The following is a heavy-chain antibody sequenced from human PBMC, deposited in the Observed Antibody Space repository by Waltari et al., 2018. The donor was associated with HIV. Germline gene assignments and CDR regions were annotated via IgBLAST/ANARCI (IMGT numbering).Heavy chain of an antibody. Sequence: QVQLVESGGGVVQPGKSLRLSCAASGFTFRRYSLAWVRQAPGKGLEWVAVIWHDANNQYYADSVQGRFTISRDNSKNTLYLQMNSLRAEDTALYYCARDSPAFSRGTEELDYWGQGTLVTVSS. V-gene: IGHV3-33*01. CDR2: IWHDANNQ. CDR1: GFTFRRYS. J-gene: IGHJ4*02. D-gene: IGHD2-2*01. CDR3: ARDSPAFSRGTEELDY.